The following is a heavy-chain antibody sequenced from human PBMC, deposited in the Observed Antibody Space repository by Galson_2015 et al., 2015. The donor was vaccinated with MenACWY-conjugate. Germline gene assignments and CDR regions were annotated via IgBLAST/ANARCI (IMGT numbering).Heavy chain of an antibody. D-gene: IGHD6-19*01. V-gene: IGHV4-28*01. J-gene: IGHJ5*02. CDR2: ISYSGNT. Sequence: SETLSLTCAVSGYSISSSDWWGWIRQPPGKGLEWIGYISYSGNTHYNPSLKSRVTMSVDTSKNQISLKLSSVTAVDTAVYYCARTGITVAGTMPNWFDPWGQGTLVTVSS. CDR1: GYSISSSDW. CDR3: ARTGITVAGTMPNWFDP.